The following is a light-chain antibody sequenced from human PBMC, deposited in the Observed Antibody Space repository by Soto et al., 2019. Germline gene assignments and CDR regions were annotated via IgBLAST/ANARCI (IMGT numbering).Light chain of an antibody. CDR2: STN. J-gene: IGLJ2*01. CDR3: VLYMGSGIAV. CDR1: SGSVSTTYY. V-gene: IGLV8-61*01. Sequence: QAVVTQEPSFSVSPGGTVTLTCGLNSGSVSTTYYPSWYQQTPGQAPRTLIYSTNIRSSGVPDRFSGSILGNKAALTITGAQADDDSDYYCVLYMGSGIAVFGGGTQLTVL.